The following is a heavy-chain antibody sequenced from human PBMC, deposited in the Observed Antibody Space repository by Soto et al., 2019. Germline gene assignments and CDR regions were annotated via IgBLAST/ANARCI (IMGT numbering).Heavy chain of an antibody. V-gene: IGHV1-69*01. CDR3: ARGPYCSGGSCSLWVNHYYYGMDV. CDR1: GGTFSSYA. J-gene: IGHJ6*02. CDR2: IIPIFGTA. Sequence: QVQLVQSGAEVKKPGSSVKVSCKASGGTFSSYAISWVRQAPGQGLEWMGGIIPIFGTANYAQKFQGRVTITADESTSTAYMVLSSLRSEDTAVYYCARGPYCSGGSCSLWVNHYYYGMDVWGQGTTVTVSS. D-gene: IGHD2-15*01.